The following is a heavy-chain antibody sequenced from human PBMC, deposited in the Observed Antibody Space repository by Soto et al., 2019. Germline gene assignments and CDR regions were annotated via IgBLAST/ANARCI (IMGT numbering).Heavy chain of an antibody. CDR3: ARAGVESITIFGVVTPYGMDV. D-gene: IGHD3-3*01. J-gene: IGHJ6*02. CDR1: GYSISSGYY. V-gene: IGHV4-38-2*01. Sequence: SGTLSLTCAVSGYSISSGYYWGWIRPPPGKGLEWIGSIYHSGSTYYNPSLKSRVTISVDTSKNQFSLKLSSVTAADTAVYYCARAGVESITIFGVVTPYGMDVWGQGTTVTVSS. CDR2: IYHSGST.